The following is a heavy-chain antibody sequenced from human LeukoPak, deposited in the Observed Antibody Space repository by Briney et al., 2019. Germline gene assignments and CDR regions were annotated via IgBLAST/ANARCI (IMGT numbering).Heavy chain of an antibody. V-gene: IGHV1-2*02. J-gene: IGHJ4*02. Sequence: ASVKVSCKVSGYSLTELSMHRVRQAPGQGIEWMGWINPNSGGTNYAQKFQGRVTMTRDTSISTAYMELSRLRSDDTAVYYCAREANYGGYCDYWGQGTLVTVSS. CDR1: GYSLTELS. CDR2: INPNSGGT. CDR3: AREANYGGYCDY. D-gene: IGHD2-21*01.